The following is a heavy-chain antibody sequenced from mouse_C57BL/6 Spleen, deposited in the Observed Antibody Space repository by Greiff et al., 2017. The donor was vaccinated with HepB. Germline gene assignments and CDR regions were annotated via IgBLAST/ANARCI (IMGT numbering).Heavy chain of an antibody. V-gene: IGHV5-6*01. CDR1: GFTFSSYG. CDR3: ARHGDYDFAY. J-gene: IGHJ3*01. Sequence: EVKLQESGGDLVKPGGSLKLSCAASGFTFSSYGMSWVRQTPDKRLEWVATISSGGSYTYYPDSVKGRFTISRDNAKNTLYLQMSSLKSEDTAMYYCARHGDYDFAYWGQGTLVTVSA. D-gene: IGHD2-4*01. CDR2: ISSGGSYT.